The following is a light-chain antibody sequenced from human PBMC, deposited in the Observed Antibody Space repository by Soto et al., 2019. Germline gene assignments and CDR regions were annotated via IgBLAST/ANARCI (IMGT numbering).Light chain of an antibody. CDR1: QSISAW. CDR2: DAS. Sequence: DIQMTQSPSTLSASVGDRVTITCRASQSISAWLAWYQQKPGKAPKLLIYDASSIESGVPSRFSGSGSGTEFTLTISSLQPDDFATYYCQQYNSYPYTFGHGTKLEIK. CDR3: QQYNSYPYT. J-gene: IGKJ2*01. V-gene: IGKV1-5*01.